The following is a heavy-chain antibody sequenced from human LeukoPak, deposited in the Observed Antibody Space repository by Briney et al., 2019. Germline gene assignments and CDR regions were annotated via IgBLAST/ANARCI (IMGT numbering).Heavy chain of an antibody. CDR1: GGSISSNNYY. J-gene: IGHJ4*02. Sequence: SETLSLTCTVSGGSISSNNYYWGWIRQPPGKGLEWIGEIKHSGSTNYNPSLKSRVTISVDTSKNQFSLKLSSVTAADTAVYYCARGRVTYYYDSSGYYYGVWGQGTLVTVSS. CDR2: IKHSGST. V-gene: IGHV4-39*07. CDR3: ARGRVTYYYDSSGYYYGV. D-gene: IGHD3-22*01.